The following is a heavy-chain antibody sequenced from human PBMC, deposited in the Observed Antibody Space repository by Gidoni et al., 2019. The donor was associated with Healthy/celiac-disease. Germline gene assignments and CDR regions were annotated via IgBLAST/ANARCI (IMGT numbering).Heavy chain of an antibody. CDR3: ARRGSYSDFDY. CDR1: GGSISSSSYY. V-gene: IGHV4-39*01. J-gene: IGHJ4*02. D-gene: IGHD1-26*01. Sequence: QLQLQESGPGLVKPSETLSLTCTVSGGSISSSSYYWGWIRQPPGKGLEWIGSIYYSGSTYYNPSLKSRVTISVDTSKNQFSLKLSSVTAADTAVYYCARRGSYSDFDYWGQGTLVTVSS. CDR2: IYYSGST.